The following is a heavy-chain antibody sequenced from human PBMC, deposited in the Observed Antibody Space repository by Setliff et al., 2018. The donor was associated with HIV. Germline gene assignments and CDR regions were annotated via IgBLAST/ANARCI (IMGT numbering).Heavy chain of an antibody. Sequence: LRLSCAASGFTFSSYGMHWVRQGPGKGLEWVAFIRYDGSNKYYADSVKGRFTISRDNSKNTLYLQMNSLRAEDTAVYYCARRSPPGTTFDYWGQGTLVTVSS. CDR3: ARRSPPGTTFDY. CDR2: IRYDGSNK. V-gene: IGHV3-30*02. D-gene: IGHD1-1*01. J-gene: IGHJ4*02. CDR1: GFTFSSYG.